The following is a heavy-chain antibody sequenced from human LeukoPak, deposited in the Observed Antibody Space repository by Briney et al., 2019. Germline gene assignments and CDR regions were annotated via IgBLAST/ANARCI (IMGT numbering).Heavy chain of an antibody. Sequence: SSETLSLTCTVSGASISSDYWTWIRQPPGMGLEWVGYIYYSGSTNYNPSLKSRVTMSVDTSRNQFSLELPSVTAADSAVYYCARYLRQPGTFYLDHWGQGTLVTVSS. J-gene: IGHJ4*02. CDR1: GASISSDY. D-gene: IGHD3-16*01. CDR2: IYYSGST. V-gene: IGHV4-59*01. CDR3: ARYLRQPGTFYLDH.